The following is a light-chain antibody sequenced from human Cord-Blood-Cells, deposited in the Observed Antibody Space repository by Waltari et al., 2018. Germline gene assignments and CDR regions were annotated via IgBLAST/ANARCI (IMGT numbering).Light chain of an antibody. CDR2: RNN. J-gene: IGLJ3*02. CDR3: AAWDDSLSGPGV. V-gene: IGLV1-47*01. CDR1: SSNIGSNY. Sequence: QSVLTQPPSASGTPGQRVTISCSGSSSNIGSNYVYWYQQLPGTAPKLLIYRNNPRPSGVPDRVSGSKSGTSASLAISGLRSEDEADYYCAAWDDSLSGPGVFGGGTKLTVL.